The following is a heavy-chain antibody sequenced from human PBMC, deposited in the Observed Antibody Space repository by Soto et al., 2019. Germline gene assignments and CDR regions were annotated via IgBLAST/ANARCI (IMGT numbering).Heavy chain of an antibody. CDR1: GGSISSSSYY. Sequence: SETLSLTCTVSGGSISSSSYYWGWIRQPPGKGLEWIGSIYYSGSTYYNPSLKSRVTISVDTSKNQFSLKLSSVTAADTAVYYCARQWVVVTAKDYYYYGMDVWGQGTTVTVSS. V-gene: IGHV4-39*01. D-gene: IGHD2-21*02. J-gene: IGHJ6*02. CDR3: ARQWVVVTAKDYYYYGMDV. CDR2: IYYSGST.